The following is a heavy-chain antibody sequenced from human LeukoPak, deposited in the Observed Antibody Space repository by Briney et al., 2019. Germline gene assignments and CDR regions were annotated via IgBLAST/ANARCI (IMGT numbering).Heavy chain of an antibody. Sequence: PSQTLSLTCTVSGGSISSGSYYWGWIRQPAGRGLEWIGRTYTSGSTNYNPSLKSRVTISVDTSKNQFSLKLSSVTAADAAVYYCARFPGYSYGPHFDYWGQGTLVTVSS. J-gene: IGHJ4*02. CDR2: TYTSGST. V-gene: IGHV4-61*02. CDR3: ARFPGYSYGPHFDY. D-gene: IGHD5-18*01. CDR1: GGSISSGSYY.